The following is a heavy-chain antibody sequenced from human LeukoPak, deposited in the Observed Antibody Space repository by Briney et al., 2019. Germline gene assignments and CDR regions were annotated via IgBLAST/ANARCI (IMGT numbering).Heavy chain of an antibody. Sequence: KPSETLSLTCTVSGGSISKYYWSWIRQPAGKGLEWIGRIYSTSGSTKYSPSLESRVSMSVDTSKKQVSLKMTSATAADTAVYYCARGYYNSSGYSFDYWGQGTPVTVSS. D-gene: IGHD3-22*01. V-gene: IGHV4-4*07. CDR1: GGSISKYY. CDR3: ARGYYNSSGYSFDY. J-gene: IGHJ4*01. CDR2: IYSTSGST.